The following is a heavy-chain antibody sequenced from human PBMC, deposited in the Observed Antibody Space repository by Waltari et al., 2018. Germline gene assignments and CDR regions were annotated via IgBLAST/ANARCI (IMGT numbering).Heavy chain of an antibody. Sequence: QVQLVQSGAEVKKPGASVKVSCKASGYTFTGYYMHWVRQAPGHGLQWMGWINTNRGGTNYAQKFQGWVTMTRDTSISTAYMELSRLRSDDTAVYYCARSYGSGDGGMDVWGQGTTVTVSS. J-gene: IGHJ6*02. CDR2: INTNRGGT. D-gene: IGHD3-10*01. CDR3: ARSYGSGDGGMDV. V-gene: IGHV1-2*04. CDR1: GYTFTGYY.